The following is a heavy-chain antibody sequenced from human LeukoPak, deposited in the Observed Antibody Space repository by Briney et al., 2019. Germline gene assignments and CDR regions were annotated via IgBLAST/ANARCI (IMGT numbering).Heavy chain of an antibody. CDR2: ISAYNGNT. Sequence: ASVKVSCKASGYSFSSYNINWVRQAPGQGLEWMGWISAYNGNTNYAQKFQERVTMTTDTSTSTAYMELRSLKSDDTAVYYCARTRACSSTSCYFDYWGQGTLVTVSS. CDR3: ARTRACSSTSCYFDY. CDR1: GYSFSSYN. J-gene: IGHJ4*02. D-gene: IGHD2-2*01. V-gene: IGHV1-18*01.